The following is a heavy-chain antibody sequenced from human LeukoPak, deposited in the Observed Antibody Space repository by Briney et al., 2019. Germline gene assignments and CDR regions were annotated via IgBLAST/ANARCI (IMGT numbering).Heavy chain of an antibody. CDR3: ARGQTTVTN. Sequence: GGSLRLSCAASGFTYSSYWMSWIRQAPGKGLEWVANIKQDGSEKYYVDSVKGRFTISRDNAKNSLYLQMNSLRAEDTAVYFCARGQTTVTNWGQGTLVTVSS. CDR1: GFTYSSYW. V-gene: IGHV3-7*03. J-gene: IGHJ4*02. D-gene: IGHD4-17*01. CDR2: IKQDGSEK.